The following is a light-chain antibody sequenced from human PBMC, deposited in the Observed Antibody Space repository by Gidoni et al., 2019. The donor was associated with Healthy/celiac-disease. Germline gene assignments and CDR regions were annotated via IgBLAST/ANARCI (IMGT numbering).Light chain of an antibody. CDR2: AAS. CDR1: QSISSY. CDR3: QQSYSTLLT. J-gene: IGKJ4*01. Sequence: DIQMTQSPSSLSASVGDRVTITCRASQSISSYLNWYQQKPGKAPKLLIYAASSLQSGVPSRCSGSGSGTEFTLTISSLQPEEFATYYCQQSYSTLLTFGGGTKVEIK. V-gene: IGKV1-39*01.